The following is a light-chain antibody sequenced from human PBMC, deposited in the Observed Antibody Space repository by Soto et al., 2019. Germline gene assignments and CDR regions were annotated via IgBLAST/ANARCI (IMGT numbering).Light chain of an antibody. CDR1: NSDIGGYDI. V-gene: IGLV2-14*01. Sequence: QSALTQPASVSGSPGQSITLSCTGTNSDIGGYDIVSWYQQHPGKAPKLMIYDVSIRPSGVSHRFSGSKSANTASLTISGLQTEDEADYYCTSYATGGTHVFGTGTKLTVL. CDR2: DVS. CDR3: TSYATGGTHV. J-gene: IGLJ1*01.